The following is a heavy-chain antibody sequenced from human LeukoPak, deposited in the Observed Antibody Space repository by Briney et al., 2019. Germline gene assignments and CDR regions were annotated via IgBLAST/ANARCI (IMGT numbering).Heavy chain of an antibody. Sequence: GASVTVSCTASGYTFTIYDINWVRQATGQGKEWMGWMNTNRGNTGYAQKFQGRVTMTRNTSISTAYMELSSLRSEDTAVYYCARGTPRLWFGELLSYYYYYMDVWGKGTTVTISS. CDR1: GYTFTIYD. V-gene: IGHV1-8*01. J-gene: IGHJ6*03. D-gene: IGHD3-10*01. CDR2: MNTNRGNT. CDR3: ARGTPRLWFGELLSYYYYYMDV.